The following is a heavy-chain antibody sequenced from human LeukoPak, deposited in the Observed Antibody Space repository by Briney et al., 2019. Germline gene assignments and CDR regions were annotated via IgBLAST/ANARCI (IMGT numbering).Heavy chain of an antibody. D-gene: IGHD6-13*01. CDR1: GFTFSSYW. Sequence: PGGSLRLSCAASGFTFSSYWMSWVRQAAGKGLEWVANIKQDGSEKYYVDSVKGRFTISRDNAKNSLYLQMNSLRAEDTAVYYCARARRAATPAYYYYMDVWGKGTTVTVSS. V-gene: IGHV3-7*01. CDR2: IKQDGSEK. CDR3: ARARRAATPAYYYYMDV. J-gene: IGHJ6*03.